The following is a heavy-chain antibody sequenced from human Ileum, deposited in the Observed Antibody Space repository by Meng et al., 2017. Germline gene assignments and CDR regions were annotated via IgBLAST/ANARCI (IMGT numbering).Heavy chain of an antibody. CDR1: GFTFSSCW. V-gene: IGHV3-7*01. D-gene: IGHD3-22*01. CDR3: AREPQKYYYDSSGYFH. J-gene: IGHJ4*02. Sequence: GESLKISCAASGFTFSSCWMSWVRQAPGKGLEWVANIKQDGSEKYYVDSVKGRFTISRDNAKNSLYLQMNSLRAEDTAVYYCAREPQKYYYDSSGYFHWGQGTLVTVSS. CDR2: IKQDGSEK.